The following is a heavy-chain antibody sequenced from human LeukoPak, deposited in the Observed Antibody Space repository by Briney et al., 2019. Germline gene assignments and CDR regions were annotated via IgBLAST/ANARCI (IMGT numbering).Heavy chain of an antibody. Sequence: ASVKVSCKASGYTFTSYYMHWVRQAPGQGLEWMGIINPSGGSTSYAQKFQGRVTMTEDTSTDTAYMELSSLRSEDTAVYYCANRRALDAFDIWGQGTMVTVSS. V-gene: IGHV1-46*03. CDR1: GYTFTSYY. CDR3: ANRRALDAFDI. J-gene: IGHJ3*02. CDR2: INPSGGST.